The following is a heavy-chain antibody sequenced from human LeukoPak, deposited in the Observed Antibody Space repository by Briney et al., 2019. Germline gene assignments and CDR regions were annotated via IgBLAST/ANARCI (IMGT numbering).Heavy chain of an antibody. D-gene: IGHD5-18*01. CDR1: GFTFSSNA. Sequence: GGSLRLSCAASGFTFSSNAMHWVRQAPGKGLEWVAIISYDGGDKYYADSVKGRFTISRDNSKNTLDLQMNSLRTGDTAVYYCAKDQGIQLGIDYWGQGSLVTVSS. J-gene: IGHJ4*02. CDR3: AKDQGIQLGIDY. V-gene: IGHV3-30*18. CDR2: ISYDGGDK.